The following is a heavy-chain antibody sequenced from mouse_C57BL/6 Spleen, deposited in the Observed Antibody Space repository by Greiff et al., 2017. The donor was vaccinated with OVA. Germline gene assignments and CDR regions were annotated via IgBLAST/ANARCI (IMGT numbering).Heavy chain of an antibody. Sequence: QVQLKESGAELVKPGASVKISCKASGYAFSSYWMNWVKQRPGKGLEWIGQIYPGDGDTNYNGKFKGKATLTADKSSSTAYMQLSSLTSEDSAVYFCARRGSITFDVWGTGTTVTVSS. CDR2: IYPGDGDT. J-gene: IGHJ1*03. CDR1: GYAFSSYW. CDR3: ARRGSITFDV. V-gene: IGHV1-80*01. D-gene: IGHD1-1*01.